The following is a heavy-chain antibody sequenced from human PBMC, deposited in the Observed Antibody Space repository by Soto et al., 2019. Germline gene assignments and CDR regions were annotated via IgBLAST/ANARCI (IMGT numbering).Heavy chain of an antibody. CDR1: GFTFSSYA. CDR2: ISYDGSNK. D-gene: IGHD6-6*01. CDR3: ARDRGDSSSSPLHYYYYYGMDV. V-gene: IGHV3-30-3*01. J-gene: IGHJ6*02. Sequence: GGSLRLSCAASGFTFSSYAMHWVRQAPGKGLEWVAVISYDGSNKYYADSVKGRFTISRDNSKNTPYLQMNSLRAEDTAVYYCARDRGDSSSSPLHYYYYYGMDVWGQGTTVTVSS.